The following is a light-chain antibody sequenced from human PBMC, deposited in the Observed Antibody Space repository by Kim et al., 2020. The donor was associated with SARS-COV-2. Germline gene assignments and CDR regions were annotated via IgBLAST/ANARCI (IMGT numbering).Light chain of an antibody. CDR2: GAS. Sequence: EIVMTQSPATLSVSPGERATLSCRASQSVSSNLAWYQQKPGQAPRLLIYGASTRATGIPARFSGSGSGTEITLTISSLQSEDFAVYYCQQYNNWPPYTFGQGTKLK. CDR3: QQYNNWPPYT. J-gene: IGKJ2*01. V-gene: IGKV3-15*01. CDR1: QSVSSN.